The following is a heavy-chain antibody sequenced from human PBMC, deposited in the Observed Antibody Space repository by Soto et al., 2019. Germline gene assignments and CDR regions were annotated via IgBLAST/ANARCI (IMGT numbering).Heavy chain of an antibody. Sequence: GASVKVSCKASGGTFSSYAISWVRQAPGRGLEWMGGIIPIFGTANYAQKFQGRVTITADESTSTAYMELSSLRSEDTAVYYCAMSHGVQIAEYFQPWGQGTLVTV. CDR3: AMSHGVQIAEYFQP. CDR1: GGTFSSYA. D-gene: IGHD3-16*01. V-gene: IGHV1-69*13. J-gene: IGHJ1*01. CDR2: IIPIFGTA.